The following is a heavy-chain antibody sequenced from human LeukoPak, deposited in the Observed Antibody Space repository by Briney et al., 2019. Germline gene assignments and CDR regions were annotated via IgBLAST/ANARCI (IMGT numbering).Heavy chain of an antibody. CDR1: GGSISSYY. J-gene: IGHJ4*02. V-gene: IGHV4-59*08. CDR2: IYYSGST. D-gene: IGHD6-6*01. CDR3: ARHSSSSPYFDY. Sequence: SETLSLTCTVSGGSISSYYWSWIRQPPGKGLEWIGYIYYSGSTNYNPSLKSRVIISVDTSKNQFSLKLSSVTAADTAVYYCARHSSSSPYFDYWGQGTLVTVSS.